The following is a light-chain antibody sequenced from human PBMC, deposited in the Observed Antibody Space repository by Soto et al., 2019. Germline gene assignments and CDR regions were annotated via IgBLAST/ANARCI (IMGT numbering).Light chain of an antibody. CDR2: DVS. CDR1: QSVSNS. CDR3: HQRYNWPRVT. V-gene: IGKV3-11*01. Sequence: EIVLTQSPATLSLSPGERVTLSCRASQSVSNSLAWYQQKPGQPPRLLIYDVSNRATGIPARFSGSGSGTDFTITITSLEPEDFAVYFCHQRYNWPRVTFGHGTQLEIK. J-gene: IGKJ5*01.